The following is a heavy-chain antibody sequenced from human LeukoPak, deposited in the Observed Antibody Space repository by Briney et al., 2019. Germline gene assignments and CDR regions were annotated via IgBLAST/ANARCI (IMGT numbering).Heavy chain of an antibody. CDR3: ARGNSYYDSSGAFDY. D-gene: IGHD3-22*01. V-gene: IGHV4-59*01. J-gene: IGHJ4*02. CDR2: IYYSGST. CDR1: GGSISPYY. Sequence: SETLSLTCTVPGGSISPYYWSWIRQPPGKGLEWIGYIYYSGSTNYNPSLKNRVSMSVDTSKNQFSLKLNSVTAADTAVYYCARGNSYYDSSGAFDYWGQGTLVTVSS.